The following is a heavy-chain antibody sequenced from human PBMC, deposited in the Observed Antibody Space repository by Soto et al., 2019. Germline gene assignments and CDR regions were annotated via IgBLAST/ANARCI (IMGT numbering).Heavy chain of an antibody. V-gene: IGHV5-51*01. CDR1: GYSFTSYW. D-gene: IGHD3-16*02. CDR3: ARQGEYCDYVWGSYRPLYCFDY. Sequence: PGESLKISCKGSGYSFTSYWIGWVRQMPGKGLEWKGIIYPGDSDTRYSPSFQGQVTISADKSISTAYLQWSSLKALDTAMYYCARQGEYCDYVWGSYRPLYCFDYWGQGTLVAVSS. CDR2: IYPGDSDT. J-gene: IGHJ4*02.